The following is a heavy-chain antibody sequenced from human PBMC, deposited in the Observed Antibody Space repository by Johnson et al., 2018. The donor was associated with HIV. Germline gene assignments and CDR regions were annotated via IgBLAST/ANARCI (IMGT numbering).Heavy chain of an antibody. D-gene: IGHD1-26*01. CDR2: IWYDGSNK. Sequence: QVQLVESGGGVVQPGRSLRLSCAASGFTFSSYGMHWVRQAPGKGLEWVAVIWYDGSNKYYADSVKGRFTISRDNSKNTLYLQMNNLRAEDTAVYYCAKDRGSPGIPAAFDIWCQGTMVTVSS. V-gene: IGHV3-33*06. J-gene: IGHJ3*02. CDR1: GFTFSSYG. CDR3: AKDRGSPGIPAAFDI.